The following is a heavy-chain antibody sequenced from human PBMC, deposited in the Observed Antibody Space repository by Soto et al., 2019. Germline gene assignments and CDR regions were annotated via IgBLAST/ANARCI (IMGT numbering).Heavy chain of an antibody. V-gene: IGHV1-2*04. Sequence: ALLKVSCNASCYTFTGYYMHLVRQAPGQGLEWMGWINPNSGGTNYAQKFQGWVTMTRDTSISTAYMELSRLRSDDTAVYYCARAGGYSGYDWMGNDAFDIWGQGTMVTVSS. CDR1: CYTFTGYY. CDR2: INPNSGGT. D-gene: IGHD5-12*01. CDR3: ARAGGYSGYDWMGNDAFDI. J-gene: IGHJ3*02.